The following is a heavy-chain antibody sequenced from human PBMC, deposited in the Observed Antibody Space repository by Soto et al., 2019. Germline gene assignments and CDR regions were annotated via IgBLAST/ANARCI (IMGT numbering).Heavy chain of an antibody. V-gene: IGHV4-59*01. CDR2: IYYSGST. J-gene: IGHJ5*02. Sequence: SETLSLTCTVSGGSISSYYWSWIRQPPGKGLEWIGYIYYSGSTNYNPSLKSRVTISVDTSKNQFSLKLSSVTAADTAVYYCARYDSSGYYVGWFDPWGQGTLVTVSS. D-gene: IGHD3-22*01. CDR3: ARYDSSGYYVGWFDP. CDR1: GGSISSYY.